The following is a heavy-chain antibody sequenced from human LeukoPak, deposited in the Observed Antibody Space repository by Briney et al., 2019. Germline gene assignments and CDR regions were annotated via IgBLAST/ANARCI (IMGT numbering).Heavy chain of an antibody. V-gene: IGHV4-39*02. CDR2: IYYSGST. D-gene: IGHD3-10*01. CDR1: GGSISSSSYY. Sequence: SETLSLTCTVSGGSISSSSYYWGWIRQPPGKGLEWIGSIYYSGSTYYNPSLKSRVTISVDTSKNQFSLKLSSVTAADTAVYYCARDLSLGSGEFWGPGTLVTVSS. CDR3: ARDLSLGSGEF. J-gene: IGHJ4*02.